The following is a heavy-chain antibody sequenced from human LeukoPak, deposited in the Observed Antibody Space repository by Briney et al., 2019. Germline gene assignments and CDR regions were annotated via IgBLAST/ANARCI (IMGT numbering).Heavy chain of an antibody. Sequence: GGSLRLSCAASGFTVSSNYMSWVRQAPGKGLEWVAFIQSDGGNEYYADSVKGRFTISRDNTKNTVHLQMNSLRAEDTAMYYCVRDGAHWDLDYWGQGTLVTVSS. CDR3: VRDGAHWDLDY. V-gene: IGHV3-30*02. CDR1: GFTVSSNY. J-gene: IGHJ4*02. CDR2: IQSDGGNE. D-gene: IGHD7-27*01.